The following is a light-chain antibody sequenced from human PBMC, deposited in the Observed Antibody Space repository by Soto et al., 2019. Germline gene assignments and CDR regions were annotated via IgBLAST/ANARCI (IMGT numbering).Light chain of an antibody. J-gene: IGLJ3*02. CDR3: GKWDSRLSGWV. Sequence: QSVLTQPPSVSAAPGQKVTISCSGSSSNIGNNYVAWYQQLPGTAPKLLLYDDNKRPSGIPDRFSGSKSGTSATLGITGLLTGDEADYYCGKWDSRLSGWVFGGGTKLTVL. CDR1: SSNIGNNY. V-gene: IGLV1-51*01. CDR2: DDN.